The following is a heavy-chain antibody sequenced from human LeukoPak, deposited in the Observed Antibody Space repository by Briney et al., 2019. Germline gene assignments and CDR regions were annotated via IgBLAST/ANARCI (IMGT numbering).Heavy chain of an antibody. CDR1: GFTFSRYW. V-gene: IGHV3-74*03. CDR3: VRHNAARAFDI. CDR2: VSDDGSTT. Sequence: GGSLRLSCAASGFTFSRYWMHWVRQAPGKGLVWVSRVSDDGSTTTYADSVKGRFTISRDNAKNTLYLQLNSLRPDDTAVYYCVRHNAARAFDIWGQGTMVIVSS. D-gene: IGHD1-1*01. J-gene: IGHJ3*02.